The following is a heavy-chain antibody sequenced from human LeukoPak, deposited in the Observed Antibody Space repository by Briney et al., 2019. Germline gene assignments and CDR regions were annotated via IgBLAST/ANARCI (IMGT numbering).Heavy chain of an antibody. CDR3: ARKNYWFDP. J-gene: IGHJ5*02. Sequence: SETLSLTCTASGYSISSGYYWGWIRQPPGKGLEWIGSIYHSGSTYYNPSLKSRVTISVDTSKNQFSLKLSSVTAADTAVYYCARKNYWFDPWGQGTLVTVSS. CDR1: GYSISSGYY. V-gene: IGHV4-38-2*02. D-gene: IGHD1-7*01. CDR2: IYHSGST.